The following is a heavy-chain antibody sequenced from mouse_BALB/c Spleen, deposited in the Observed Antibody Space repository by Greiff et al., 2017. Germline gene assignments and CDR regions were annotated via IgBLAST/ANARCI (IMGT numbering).Heavy chain of an antibody. Sequence: VQLKESGPGLVAPSQSLSITCTVSGFSLTSYGVHWVRQPPGKGLEWLGVIWAGGSTNYNSALMSRLSISKDNSKSQVFLKMNSLQTDDTAMYYCARVGYDPFAYWGQGTLVTVSA. CDR3: ARVGYDPFAY. CDR1: GFSLTSYG. D-gene: IGHD2-2*01. J-gene: IGHJ3*01. V-gene: IGHV2-9*02. CDR2: IWAGGST.